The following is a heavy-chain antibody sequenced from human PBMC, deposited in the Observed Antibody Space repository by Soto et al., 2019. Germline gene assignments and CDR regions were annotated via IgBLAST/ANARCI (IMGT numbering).Heavy chain of an antibody. Sequence: QVQLVQSGAEVKKPGSSVKVSCKASGGTFSSYTISWVRQAPGQGLEWMGRIIPILGIANYAQKFQGRVTITADKSTSTAYMELSSLRSEDTAVYYCARDSPTSGYDFLSGYEYFQHWGQGTLVTVSS. CDR1: GGTFSSYT. CDR3: ARDSPTSGYDFLSGYEYFQH. J-gene: IGHJ1*01. CDR2: IIPILGIA. D-gene: IGHD3-3*01. V-gene: IGHV1-69*08.